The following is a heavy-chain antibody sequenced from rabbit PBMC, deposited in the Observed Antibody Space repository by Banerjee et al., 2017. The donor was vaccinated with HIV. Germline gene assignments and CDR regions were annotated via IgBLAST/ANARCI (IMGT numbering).Heavy chain of an antibody. D-gene: IGHD4-1*01. CDR2: IYTTSSGDT. J-gene: IGHJ4*01. CDR3: ARDLAGVIGWNFKL. CDR1: GFSFSNKYV. Sequence: QEQLEESGGDLVKPEGSLTLTCTASGFSFSNKYVMCWVRQAPGKGLEWIACIYTTSSGDTYYASWAKGRFTISKTSSTTVTLQMTSLTAAGTATYFCARDLAGVIGWNFKLWGQGTLVTVS. V-gene: IGHV1S45*01.